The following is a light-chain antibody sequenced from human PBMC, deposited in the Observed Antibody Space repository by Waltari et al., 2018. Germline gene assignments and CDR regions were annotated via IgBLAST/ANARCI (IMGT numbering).Light chain of an antibody. J-gene: IGLJ3*02. CDR1: SSDVCLYNY. CDR3: SSYTISSTWV. CDR2: DVT. V-gene: IGLV2-14*03. Sequence: QSALTQPASVSGSPGQSITISCTGTSSDVCLYNYFSWYQQHPGIVPNLRIFDVTNRPSGVSSRFSGSKSGNTASLTISGLQTEDEADYYCSSYTISSTWVFGGGTKLTVL.